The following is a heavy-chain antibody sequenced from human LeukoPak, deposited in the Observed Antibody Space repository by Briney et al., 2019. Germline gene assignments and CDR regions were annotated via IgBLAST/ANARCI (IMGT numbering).Heavy chain of an antibody. J-gene: IGHJ5*02. Sequence: GGSLRLSCAASGFTFDDYAMHWVRQAPGKGLEWVSGISWNSGSIGYADSVKGRFTISRDNAKNSLYLQMNSLRAEDTALYYCARGGGLYSSGRYNWFDPWGQGTLVTVSS. CDR2: ISWNSGSI. V-gene: IGHV3-9*01. D-gene: IGHD6-19*01. CDR3: ARGGGLYSSGRYNWFDP. CDR1: GFTFDDYA.